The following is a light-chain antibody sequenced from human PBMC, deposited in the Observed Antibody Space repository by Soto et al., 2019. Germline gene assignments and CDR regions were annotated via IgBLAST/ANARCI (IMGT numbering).Light chain of an antibody. J-gene: IGKJ4*01. CDR1: QSISSY. CDR2: GAS. CDR3: QKRGTRPS. Sequence: EIVLAQSPVTLSLSPGETATLSCRASQSISSYLAWYQQKPGQAPRLLIYGASTRATGIPARFSGSGSGAAFTLTISSLETDDFEIYYCQKRGTRPSFGGGTRVEI. V-gene: IGKV3-11*01.